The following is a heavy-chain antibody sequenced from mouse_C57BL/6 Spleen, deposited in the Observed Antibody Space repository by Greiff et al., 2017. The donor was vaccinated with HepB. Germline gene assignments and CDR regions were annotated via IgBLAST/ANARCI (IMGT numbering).Heavy chain of an antibody. CDR1: GYAFSSSW. V-gene: IGHV1-82*01. D-gene: IGHD1-2*01. CDR2: IYPGDGDT. CDR3: AVLRPGFDY. Sequence: VQLQQSGPELVKPGASVKISCKASGYAFSSSWMNWVKQRPGKGLEWIGRIYPGDGDTNYNGKFKGKATLTADKSSSTAYMQLSSLTSEDSAVYFCAVLRPGFDYWGQGTTLTVSS. J-gene: IGHJ2*01.